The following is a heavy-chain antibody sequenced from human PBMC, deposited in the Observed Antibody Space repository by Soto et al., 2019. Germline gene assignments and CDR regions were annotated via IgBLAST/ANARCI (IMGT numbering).Heavy chain of an antibody. V-gene: IGHV4-34*01. CDR2: INHSGFT. CDR3: EREPVKLGATLFVS. CDR1: GGSLRGHY. Sequence: SETLSLTCAVSGGSLRGHYWSWIRQSPEKGLEWIGEINHSGFTNYNPTLKSRVTISRDASKNQFSLRLSSMTAADSDVYFCEREPVKLGATLFVSLGPGTLLTVSS. D-gene: IGHD1-26*01. J-gene: IGHJ4*02.